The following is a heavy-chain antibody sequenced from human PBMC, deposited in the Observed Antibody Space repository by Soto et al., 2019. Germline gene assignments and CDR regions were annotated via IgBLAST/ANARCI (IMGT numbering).Heavy chain of an antibody. CDR1: GGSFSGYY. CDR2: INHSGST. J-gene: IGHJ6*02. Sequence: PSETLSLTCAVYGGSFSGYYWSWIRQPPGKGLEWIGEINHSGSTNYNPSLKSRVTISVDTSKNQFSLKLSSVTAADTAVYYCARGGGVVAAYYYYGMDVWGQGTTVTVSS. V-gene: IGHV4-34*01. D-gene: IGHD2-15*01. CDR3: ARGGGVVAAYYYYGMDV.